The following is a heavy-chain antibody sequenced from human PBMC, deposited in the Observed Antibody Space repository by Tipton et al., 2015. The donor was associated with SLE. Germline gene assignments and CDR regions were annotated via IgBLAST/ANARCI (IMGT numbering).Heavy chain of an antibody. CDR3: ARERLYSSSNWYHFDY. CDR2: SGST. V-gene: IGHV4-31*03. Sequence: TLSLTCTVSGGSISSGGYSWSWIRQQPGKGLEWIGYSGSTYYNPSLKSRVNISVDTSKNQFSLKLTSVTAADTAVYYCARERLYSSSNWYHFDYWGQGALVTVSS. CDR1: GGSISSGGYS. D-gene: IGHD6-13*01. J-gene: IGHJ4*02.